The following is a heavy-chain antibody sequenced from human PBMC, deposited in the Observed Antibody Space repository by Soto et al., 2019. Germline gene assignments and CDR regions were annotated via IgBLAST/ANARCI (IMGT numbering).Heavy chain of an antibody. V-gene: IGHV4-59*01. J-gene: IGHJ4*02. D-gene: IGHD2-15*01. CDR3: AGLRGYAGSPIDY. CDR1: GGSIISGY. Sequence: VQLQESGPGLVKPSETLSLTCTVSGGSIISGYWSWIRQPPGKGLEWIGYISYSGNTNYNPTRRGRVTMSVDTPKNQFALRLISVTTADTAVYYCAGLRGYAGSPIDYWGQGTLVTVSS. CDR2: ISYSGNT.